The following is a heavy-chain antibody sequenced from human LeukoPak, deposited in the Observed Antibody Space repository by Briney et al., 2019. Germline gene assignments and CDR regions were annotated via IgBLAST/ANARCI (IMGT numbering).Heavy chain of an antibody. D-gene: IGHD2-15*01. Sequence: ASVKVSCKASGYTFTCYYMHWVRQAPGQGLEWMGWINPNSGGTNYAQKFQGWVTMTRDTSISTAYMELSRLRSDDTAVYYCARAGRYCSGGSCYSPYYYYYGMDVWGQGTTVTVSS. CDR1: GYTFTCYY. CDR2: INPNSGGT. CDR3: ARAGRYCSGGSCYSPYYYYYGMDV. V-gene: IGHV1-2*04. J-gene: IGHJ6*02.